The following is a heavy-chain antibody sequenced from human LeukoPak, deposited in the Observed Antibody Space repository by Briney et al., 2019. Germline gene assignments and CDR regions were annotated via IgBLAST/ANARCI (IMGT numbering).Heavy chain of an antibody. J-gene: IGHJ4*02. CDR3: ARHGGSYSFDY. V-gene: IGHV4-59*08. CDR2: FYNSGST. CDR1: GGSISRYY. D-gene: IGHD1-26*01. Sequence: SETLSLTCTVSGGSISRYYWSWIRQPPGKGLEWIGYFYNSGSTNYNPSLKSRVTISVDTSKNQFSLKLTSVTAADTAVYYCARHGGSYSFDYWGQGTLVTVSS.